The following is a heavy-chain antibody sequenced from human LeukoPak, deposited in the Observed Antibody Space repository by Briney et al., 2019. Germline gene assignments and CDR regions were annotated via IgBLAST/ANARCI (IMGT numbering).Heavy chain of an antibody. CDR3: ARDRSSSSWYVFDH. J-gene: IGHJ4*02. V-gene: IGHV3-21*01. CDR2: ISSSSSYI. Sequence: PGGSLRLSCAASGFTFSSYSMNWVRQAPGKGLEWVSSISSSSSYIYYADSVKGRFTISRDNAKKSLYLQMNSLRAEDTAVYYCARDRSSSSWYVFDHWGQGTLVTVSS. CDR1: GFTFSSYS. D-gene: IGHD6-13*01.